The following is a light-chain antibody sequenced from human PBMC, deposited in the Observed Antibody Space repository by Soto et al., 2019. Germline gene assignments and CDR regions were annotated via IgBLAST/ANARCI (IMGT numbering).Light chain of an antibody. Sequence: QSVLTQPPSASGSPVQSVTISCTGTKNDIGVYDFVSWYQHHPGKAPRLIIYEVVQRPSGVPDRFPGSKSGNAASLTVSGLQAADEADYFCKSYAGSKTYVFGRGSNVTVL. CDR2: EVV. J-gene: IGLJ1*01. V-gene: IGLV2-8*01. CDR3: KSYAGSKTYV. CDR1: KNDIGVYDF.